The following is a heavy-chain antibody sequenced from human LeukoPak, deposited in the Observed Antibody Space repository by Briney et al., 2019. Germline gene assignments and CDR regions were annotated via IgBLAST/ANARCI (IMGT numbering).Heavy chain of an antibody. D-gene: IGHD1-26*01. Sequence: GGSLRLPCAASGFTVSSNYMSWVRQAPGKGLEWVSVIYSGGSTYYADSVKGRFTISRDNSKNTLYLQMNSLRAEDTAVYYCARRESGSYAGYFDYWGQGTLVTVSS. J-gene: IGHJ4*02. CDR1: GFTVSSNY. V-gene: IGHV3-53*01. CDR3: ARRESGSYAGYFDY. CDR2: IYSGGST.